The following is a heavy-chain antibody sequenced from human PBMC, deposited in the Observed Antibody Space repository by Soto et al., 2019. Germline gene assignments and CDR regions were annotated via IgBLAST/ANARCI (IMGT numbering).Heavy chain of an antibody. Sequence: GASVKVSCKASGYTFSSYYLHWVRQAPGQGLEWMGIINPSDGSTTYAQKFQGRVTMTRDTSTSTAYMELRSLRSDDTAVYYCARDFVVATPNMDVWGKGTTVTVSS. J-gene: IGHJ6*03. D-gene: IGHD2-21*01. CDR3: ARDFVVATPNMDV. CDR2: INPSDGST. CDR1: GYTFSSYY. V-gene: IGHV1-46*01.